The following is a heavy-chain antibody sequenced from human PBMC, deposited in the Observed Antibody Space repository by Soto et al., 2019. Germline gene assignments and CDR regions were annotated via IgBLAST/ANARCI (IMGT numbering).Heavy chain of an antibody. V-gene: IGHV3-9*01. J-gene: IGHJ6*02. Sequence: DVQLVESGGGLVQPGRSLRLSCAASGFTYDDYAMHWVRQAPGKGLEWVSGISWNSSSIGYADSVKGRFTISRDNAKNSLYLQMKSLRGEDTALYYCAKALIGGDSLYFFYGLDVWGQGTTVTVSS. CDR1: GFTYDDYA. D-gene: IGHD2-21*02. CDR3: AKALIGGDSLYFFYGLDV. CDR2: ISWNSSSI.